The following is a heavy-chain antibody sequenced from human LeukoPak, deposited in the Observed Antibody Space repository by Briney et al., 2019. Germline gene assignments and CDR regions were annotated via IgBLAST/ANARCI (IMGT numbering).Heavy chain of an antibody. Sequence: SETLSLTCTVSGGSISGFYWSWIRQPPGKGLEWIGHMSYSAITTYNPSLKSRGTISVDTSKSQFSLKLSSVTAADTAIYYCARGGYYGSGNDFRFDPWGQGALVTVSS. CDR2: MSYSAIT. CDR1: GGSISGFY. J-gene: IGHJ5*02. V-gene: IGHV4-59*01. CDR3: ARGGYYGSGNDFRFDP. D-gene: IGHD3-10*01.